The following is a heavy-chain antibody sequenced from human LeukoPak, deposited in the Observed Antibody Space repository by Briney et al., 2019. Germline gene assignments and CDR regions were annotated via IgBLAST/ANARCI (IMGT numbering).Heavy chain of an antibody. V-gene: IGHV3-7*03. Sequence: GGSLRLSCAASGFTFSSYWMTWVRQAPGKGLEWVANIKQDGSEKYYVDSVKGRFTISRDNAMNSLYLLMNSLRAEDTAVYYCARVTGGWSFDYWGQGTLVTVFS. D-gene: IGHD6-19*01. CDR1: GFTFSSYW. CDR3: ARVTGGWSFDY. J-gene: IGHJ4*02. CDR2: IKQDGSEK.